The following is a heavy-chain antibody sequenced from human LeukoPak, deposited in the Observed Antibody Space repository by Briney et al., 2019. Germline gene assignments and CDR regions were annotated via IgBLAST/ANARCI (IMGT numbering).Heavy chain of an antibody. CDR1: GFAFSTYD. J-gene: IGHJ4*02. D-gene: IGHD1-26*01. Sequence: PGGSLRLSCAASGFAFSTYDMDWVRQAPGKGLEWVSYISHSSSSIYYADSVKGRFTISRDNAKNSLFLQMSSLRAEDTAVYYCVRGGGARAYYWGEGTLVTVSS. V-gene: IGHV3-48*01. CDR3: VRGGGARAYY. CDR2: ISHSSSSI.